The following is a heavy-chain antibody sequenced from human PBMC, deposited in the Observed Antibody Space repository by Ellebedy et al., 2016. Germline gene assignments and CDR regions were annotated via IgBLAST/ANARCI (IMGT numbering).Heavy chain of an antibody. J-gene: IGHJ4*02. Sequence: GESLKISCAASGFTFRSYDMHWVRQATGKGLEWVSAIGTAGDTYYPGFVKGRFTISRENAKNSLYLQMNSLRAEDTAVYYCARVRFGDTAVDYWGQGTLVTVSS. CDR1: GFTFRSYD. CDR2: IGTAGDT. D-gene: IGHD5-18*01. CDR3: ARVRFGDTAVDY. V-gene: IGHV3-13*01.